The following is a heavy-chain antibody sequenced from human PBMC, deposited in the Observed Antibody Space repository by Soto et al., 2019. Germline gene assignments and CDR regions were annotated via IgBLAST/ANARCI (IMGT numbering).Heavy chain of an antibody. Sequence: VQLVQSGAEVKTPGASVNVSCTASGYTFTTFYMHWVRQAPGQGLEWMGKIDPSGGSTTYAQKFQGRVTMTRDKSTTTVCMELSSLRSEDTAVYYCARGYCVTTTCDPWFDPWGQGTLVTVSS. V-gene: IGHV1-46*03. CDR1: GYTFTTFY. J-gene: IGHJ5*02. D-gene: IGHD2-2*01. CDR2: IDPSGGST. CDR3: ARGYCVTTTCDPWFDP.